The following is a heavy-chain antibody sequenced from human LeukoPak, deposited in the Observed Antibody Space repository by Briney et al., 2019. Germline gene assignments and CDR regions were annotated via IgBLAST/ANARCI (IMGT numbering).Heavy chain of an antibody. V-gene: IGHV7-4-1*02. Sequence: ASVKVSCKASGYTFTGHYMHWVRQAPGQGLEWMGWINTNTGNPTYAQGFTGRFVFSLDTSVSTAYLQISSLKAEDTAVYYCARVWSGYYNRFVDYWGQGTLVTVSS. CDR3: ARVWSGYYNRFVDY. D-gene: IGHD3-3*01. CDR1: GYTFTGHY. J-gene: IGHJ4*02. CDR2: INTNTGNP.